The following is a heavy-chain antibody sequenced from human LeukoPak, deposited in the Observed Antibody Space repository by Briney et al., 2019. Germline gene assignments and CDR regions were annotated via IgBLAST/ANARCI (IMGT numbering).Heavy chain of an antibody. V-gene: IGHV3-9*03. CDR3: TRRLVAGATGYFDL. CDR2: ISWDSKNV. J-gene: IGHJ2*01. Sequence: PGVSPRLSCEASGFRLDNYAMHWVRQAPGKGLEWVSGISWDSKNVAYAESVKGRFTISRDNAKGSLYLQMDSLRAEDMALYYCTRRLVAGATGYFDLWGRGTLVTVS. CDR1: GFRLDNYA. D-gene: IGHD3-9*01.